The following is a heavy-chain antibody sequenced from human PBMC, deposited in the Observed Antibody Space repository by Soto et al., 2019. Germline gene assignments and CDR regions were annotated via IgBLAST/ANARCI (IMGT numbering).Heavy chain of an antibody. CDR2: IYHSGST. D-gene: IGHD4-17*01. CDR3: ARVNYGDYRFKSDAFDI. CDR1: SGSISSSNW. Sequence: QVQLQESGPGLVKPSGTLSLTCAVSSGSISSSNWWSWVRQPPGKGLEWIGEIYHSGSTNYNPSLKSRVTISVDKSKNQFSLKLSSVTAADTAVYYCARVNYGDYRFKSDAFDIWGQGTMVTVSS. V-gene: IGHV4-4*02. J-gene: IGHJ3*02.